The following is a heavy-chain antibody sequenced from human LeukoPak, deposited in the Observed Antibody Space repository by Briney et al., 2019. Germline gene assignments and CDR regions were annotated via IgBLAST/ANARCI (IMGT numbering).Heavy chain of an antibody. J-gene: IGHJ6*02. V-gene: IGHV3-7*04. CDR3: ARGTTVTTGGDYYYGMDV. Sequence: GGSLRLSCAASGFTFSTFCMTWVRQAPGKGLEWVANIKEDGSEKYYVDSVKGRFTISRDNAKNSRYLQMNSLTADDTAVYYCARGTTVTTGGDYYYGMDVWGQGTTVTVSS. CDR2: IKEDGSEK. CDR1: GFTFSTFC. D-gene: IGHD4-17*01.